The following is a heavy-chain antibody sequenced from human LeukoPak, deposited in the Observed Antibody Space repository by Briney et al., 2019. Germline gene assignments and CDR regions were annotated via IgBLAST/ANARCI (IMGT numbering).Heavy chain of an antibody. CDR1: GFTFSSYA. J-gene: IGHJ4*02. Sequence: GGSLRLSCAASGFTFSSYALSWVRQAPGKGLEWVSTISNSGGTTYYADSVKGRFTISRDDSENTLYLQMNSLRAEDTAVYYCAKATGYLLWGQGTLVTVSS. CDR2: ISNSGGTT. D-gene: IGHD1-14*01. CDR3: AKATGYLL. V-gene: IGHV3-23*01.